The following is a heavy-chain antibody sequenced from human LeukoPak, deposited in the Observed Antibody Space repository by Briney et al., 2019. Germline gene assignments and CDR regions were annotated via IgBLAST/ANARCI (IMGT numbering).Heavy chain of an antibody. CDR1: GGSLSSYY. J-gene: IGHJ3*02. Sequence: PSETLSLTCTGPGGSLSSYYWSWIRQPAGKGLHCIGRLYTSGSTNYNPSLKSRVTMSVDTSKNQFSLKLSSVTAADTAVYYCAREKSSGWYGDAFDIWGQGTMVTVSS. CDR2: LYTSGST. D-gene: IGHD6-19*01. CDR3: AREKSSGWYGDAFDI. V-gene: IGHV4-4*07.